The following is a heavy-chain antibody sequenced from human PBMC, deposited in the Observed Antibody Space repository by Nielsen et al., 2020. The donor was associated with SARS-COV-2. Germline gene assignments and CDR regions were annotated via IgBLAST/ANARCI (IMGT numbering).Heavy chain of an antibody. Sequence: GESRKISCAASGFTFSRHAKSWVRQAPGKGLEWVSLNSASGASTYYANSVKGRFNVSRDNSKNTLYLQMNSRRADDTAVFYCATQAEVYSHPLDCWVRGSLVTVSS. D-gene: IGHD1-14*01. J-gene: IGHJ4*02. V-gene: IGHV3-23*01. CDR3: ATQAEVYSHPLDC. CDR1: GFTFSRHA. CDR2: NSASGAST.